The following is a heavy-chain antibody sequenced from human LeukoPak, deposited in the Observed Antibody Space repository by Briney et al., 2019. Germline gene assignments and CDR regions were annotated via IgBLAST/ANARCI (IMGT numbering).Heavy chain of an antibody. CDR2: ISRGGKDI. D-gene: IGHD2/OR15-2a*01. CDR1: GFGFSAFY. CDR3: ARVFSGFYRFFNL. J-gene: IGHJ5*02. Sequence: GGSLRLSCDASGFGFSAFYMSWIRQAPGKGLEWISYISRGGKDIYYADSVKGRFTVSRDNTNNSLHLQMNSLRAEDTAVYYCARVFSGFYRFFNLWGQGNLLCVSS. V-gene: IGHV3-11*04.